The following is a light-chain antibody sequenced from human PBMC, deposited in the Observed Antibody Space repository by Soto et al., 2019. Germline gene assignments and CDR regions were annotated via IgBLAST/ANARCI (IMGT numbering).Light chain of an antibody. Sequence: LQMTQKPSTLSPSIGYRISISRRASQSIGIRLAWYQQKPGTAPKVLIYDASTLESGVPSRFSGSGSGTSFTLTISSLQPDDFATYYCQQYDTYSRPFGQGTKVDI. CDR3: QQYDTYSRP. J-gene: IGKJ1*01. CDR1: QSIGIR. V-gene: IGKV1-5*01. CDR2: DAS.